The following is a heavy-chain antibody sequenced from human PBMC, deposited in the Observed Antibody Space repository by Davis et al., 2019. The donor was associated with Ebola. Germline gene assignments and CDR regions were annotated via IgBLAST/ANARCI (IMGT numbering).Heavy chain of an antibody. CDR3: ARVGPEYDYFDS. V-gene: IGHV6-1*01. Sequence: HSQTLSLTCAISGDSVSSNSAAWNWIRQSPSRGLEWLGRTYYRSKWYNDYAQSVKSRIIINSDTSKNQLSLHLNSVTPEDTAVYYCARVGPEYDYFDSWGQGTLVTVSS. J-gene: IGHJ4*02. CDR2: TYYRSKWYN. D-gene: IGHD1-14*01. CDR1: GDSVSSNSAA.